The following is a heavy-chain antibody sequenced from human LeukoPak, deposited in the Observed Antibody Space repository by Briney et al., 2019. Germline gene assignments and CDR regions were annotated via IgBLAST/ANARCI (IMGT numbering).Heavy chain of an antibody. CDR3: ARVSSGWQNFDY. D-gene: IGHD6-19*01. Sequence: KSLRLSCAASGFTLSSYAMHRVRQAPSQRVGGVAVISYDGSNKYYADSVKGRFTISRDNSKNTLYLQMNSLRAEDTAVYYCARVSSGWQNFDYWGQGTLVTVSS. CDR2: ISYDGSNK. CDR1: GFTLSSYA. J-gene: IGHJ4*02. V-gene: IGHV3-30-3*01.